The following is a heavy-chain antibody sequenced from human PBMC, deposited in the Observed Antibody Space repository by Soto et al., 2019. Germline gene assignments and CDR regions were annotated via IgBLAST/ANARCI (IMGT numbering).Heavy chain of an antibody. CDR3: ARERIAARPVNYYYYGMDV. V-gene: IGHV1-69*13. CDR1: GGPFSSYA. Sequence: ASVKVSCKASGGPFSSYAISGVRQSPGQGLEWMGGIIPIFGTANYAQKFQGRVTITADESTGTAYMELSSLRSEDTAVYYCARERIAARPVNYYYYGMDVWGQGTTVTVS. J-gene: IGHJ6*02. CDR2: IIPIFGTA. D-gene: IGHD6-6*01.